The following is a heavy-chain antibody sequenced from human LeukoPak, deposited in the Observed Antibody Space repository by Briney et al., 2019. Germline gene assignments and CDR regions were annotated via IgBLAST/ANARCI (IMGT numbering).Heavy chain of an antibody. V-gene: IGHV4-34*01. CDR3: ARLSSSWYGRRENWFDP. J-gene: IGHJ5*02. D-gene: IGHD6-13*01. Sequence: SETLSLTCAVYGGSFSGYYWSRIRQPPGKGLEWIGEINHSGSTNYNPSLKSRVTISVDTSKNQFSLKLSSVTAADTAVYYCARLSSSWYGRRENWFDPWGQGTLVTVSS. CDR2: INHSGST. CDR1: GGSFSGYY.